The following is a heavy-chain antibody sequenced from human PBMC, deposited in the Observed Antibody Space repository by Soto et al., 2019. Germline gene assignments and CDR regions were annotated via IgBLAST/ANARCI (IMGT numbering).Heavy chain of an antibody. J-gene: IGHJ6*02. CDR3: ARVSPRTYYYDSSGYAPRYYYYGMDV. CDR1: GFTFSSYW. Sequence: PGGSLRLSCAASGFTFSSYWMHWVRQAPGKGLVWVSRINSDGSSTSYADSVKGRFTISRDNAKNTLYLQMNSLRAEDTAVYYCARVSPRTYYYDSSGYAPRYYYYGMDVWGQGTTVTVSS. V-gene: IGHV3-74*01. D-gene: IGHD3-22*01. CDR2: INSDGSST.